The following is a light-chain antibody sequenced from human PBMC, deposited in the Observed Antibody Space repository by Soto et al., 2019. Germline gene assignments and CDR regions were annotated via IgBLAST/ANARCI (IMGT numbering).Light chain of an antibody. V-gene: IGKV3-20*01. Sequence: EIVLTQSPGTLSLSPGESATLYCRASQSVTSNYLVWYRQKPGQAPRLLIYGISSRAAGIPDRFSGSGSGTEFTLTISRLEPEDSAVYYCQQYSISPWTFGQGTRVEI. CDR3: QQYSISPWT. CDR1: QSVTSNY. CDR2: GIS. J-gene: IGKJ1*01.